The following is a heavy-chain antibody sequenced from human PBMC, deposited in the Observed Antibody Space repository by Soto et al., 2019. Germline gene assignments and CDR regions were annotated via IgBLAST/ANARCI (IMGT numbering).Heavy chain of an antibody. V-gene: IGHV3-30*18. Sequence: QVQLVESGGRVVQPGRSLRLSCATSGFNFYSHGMHWVRQSPGKGLEWVAVMSYDGSNKYYMESVKGRFTISRDNSKNTLSLQMNSLRAEDTAVYYCAKDLSGVTVIDATQGFDSWGQGTLVTVSS. CDR3: AKDLSGVTVIDATQGFDS. J-gene: IGHJ4*02. CDR1: GFNFYSHG. D-gene: IGHD2-15*01. CDR2: MSYDGSNK.